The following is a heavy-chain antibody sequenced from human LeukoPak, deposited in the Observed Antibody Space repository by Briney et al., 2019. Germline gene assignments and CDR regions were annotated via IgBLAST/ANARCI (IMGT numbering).Heavy chain of an antibody. CDR2: IYYSGST. CDR3: ARSGRDWFDP. CDR1: GVSISSTTYY. V-gene: IGHV4-39*01. Sequence: SETLSLTCTVSGVSISSTTYYWGWIRQPPGKGLEWIGTIYYSGSTYYNPSLKSRVTISVDTSKNQFSLKLSSVTAADTAVYYCARSGRDWFDPWGQGTLVTVSS. J-gene: IGHJ5*02. D-gene: IGHD6-25*01.